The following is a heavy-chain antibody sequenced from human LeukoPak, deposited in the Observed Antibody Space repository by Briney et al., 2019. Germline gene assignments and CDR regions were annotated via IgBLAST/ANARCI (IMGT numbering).Heavy chain of an antibody. D-gene: IGHD1-14*01. Sequence: GASVKVSCKASGYTFTSYYMNWVRQATGQGLEWMGWINPNSGSTNYAQKFQGRVTMTRDTSISTAYMELSRLRSDDTAVYYCARGNALRNYMDVWGEGTTVTISS. J-gene: IGHJ6*03. CDR1: GYTFTSYY. CDR3: ARGNALRNYMDV. CDR2: INPNSGST. V-gene: IGHV1-2*02.